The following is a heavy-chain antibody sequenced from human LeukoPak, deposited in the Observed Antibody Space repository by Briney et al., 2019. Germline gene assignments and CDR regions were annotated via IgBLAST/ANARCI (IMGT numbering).Heavy chain of an antibody. CDR1: GFTFSDYY. J-gene: IGHJ3*02. V-gene: IGHV3-11*01. CDR2: ISSSGSTI. Sequence: GGSLRLSCAASGFTFSDYYMSWIRQAPGKGLEWVSYISSSGSTIYYADSVKGRFTISRDNAKNSLYLQMNSLRAEDTAVYYCARTSRLDQNDAFDIWGQGTMVTVSS. CDR3: ARTSRLDQNDAFDI. D-gene: IGHD1/OR15-1a*01.